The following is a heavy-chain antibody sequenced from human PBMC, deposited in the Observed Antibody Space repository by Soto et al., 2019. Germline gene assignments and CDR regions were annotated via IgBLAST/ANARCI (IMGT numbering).Heavy chain of an antibody. CDR2: ISAYNGNT. CDR1: GYTFTSYG. V-gene: IGHV1-18*01. D-gene: IGHD4-4*01. CDR3: ARGASTVTTSDYYYYMDV. Sequence: ASVKVSCKASGYTFTSYGISWVRQAPGQGLEWMGWISAYNGNTNYAQKLQGRVTMTTDTSTSTAYMELRSLRSDDTAVYYCARGASTVTTSDYYYYMDVWGKGTTVTVSS. J-gene: IGHJ6*03.